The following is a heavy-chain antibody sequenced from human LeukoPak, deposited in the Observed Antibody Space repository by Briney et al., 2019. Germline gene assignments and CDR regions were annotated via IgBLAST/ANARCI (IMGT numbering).Heavy chain of an antibody. CDR1: GFTFSSYA. CDR3: AKDYYGSGSYFYNYYYMDV. CDR2: ISGSGGST. D-gene: IGHD3-10*01. J-gene: IGHJ6*03. V-gene: IGHV3-23*01. Sequence: GGSLRLSCAASGFTFSSYAMSWVRQAPGKGPEWVSAISGSGGSTYSADSVKGRFTISRDNSKNTLYLQMNSLRAEDTAVYYCAKDYYGSGSYFYNYYYMDVWGKGTTVSVSS.